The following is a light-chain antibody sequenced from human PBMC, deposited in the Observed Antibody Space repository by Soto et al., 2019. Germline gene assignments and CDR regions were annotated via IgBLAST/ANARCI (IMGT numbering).Light chain of an antibody. V-gene: IGKV1-27*01. Sequence: DIPMTQSPSSLSAFVGDRVTITCRASQGISKYLAWYQQKPGKVPKFLIYDASTLRSGVPSRFSGSGSGTDFTLTISSLQPEDAATYFCQKHDSAPFTFGPGTKVDI. J-gene: IGKJ3*01. CDR2: DAS. CDR3: QKHDSAPFT. CDR1: QGISKY.